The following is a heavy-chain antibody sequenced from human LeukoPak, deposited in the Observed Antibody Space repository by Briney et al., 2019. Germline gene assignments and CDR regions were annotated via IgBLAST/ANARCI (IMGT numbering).Heavy chain of an antibody. Sequence: GASVKVSCKASGYTFTNYYVHWVRQAPGQGLEWMGKINPSGGSTNYAQKFQGRVTMTRDTSTSTVYMELSSLRSEDTAVYYCARGYQRDYYSSGSYWFLGDYWGQGTLVTVSS. V-gene: IGHV1-46*01. CDR3: ARGYQRDYYSSGSYWFLGDY. D-gene: IGHD3-10*01. J-gene: IGHJ4*02. CDR2: INPSGGST. CDR1: GYTFTNYY.